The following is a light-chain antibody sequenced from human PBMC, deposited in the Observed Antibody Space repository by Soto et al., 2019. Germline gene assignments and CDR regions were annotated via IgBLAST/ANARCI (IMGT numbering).Light chain of an antibody. J-gene: IGKJ1*01. Sequence: EIVLTQSPGTLSLSPGERAALSCRASQSVNNNFLAWYQLKPGQAPRLLIYAASNRATGIPDRFSGSGSGTDFTLTISRLEPEDFAVYYCQQYRTFGQGTKVDIK. CDR1: QSVNNNF. V-gene: IGKV3-20*01. CDR3: QQYRT. CDR2: AAS.